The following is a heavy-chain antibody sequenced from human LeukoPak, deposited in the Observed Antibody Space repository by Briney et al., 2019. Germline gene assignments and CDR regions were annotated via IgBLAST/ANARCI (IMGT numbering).Heavy chain of an antibody. V-gene: IGHV4-38-2*01. J-gene: IGHJ4*02. D-gene: IGHD3-22*01. CDR2: IYHSGST. CDR1: GYSISSGYY. CDR3: ARRSSSGYYPPDY. Sequence: PSETLSLTCSVSGYSISSGYYWGWIRQPPGKGLEWIGSIYHSGSTYYNPSLKSRVTISVDTSKYQFSLKLSSVTAADTAVYYCARRSSSGYYPPDYWGQGTLVTVSS.